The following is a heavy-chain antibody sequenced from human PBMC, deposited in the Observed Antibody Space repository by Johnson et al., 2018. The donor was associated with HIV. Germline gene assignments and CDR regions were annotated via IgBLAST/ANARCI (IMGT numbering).Heavy chain of an antibody. CDR3: ARLCSGGADAFDR. CDR2: ISSSGSNI. D-gene: IGHD3-10*02. J-gene: IGHJ3*02. Sequence: QVQLVESGGGLVKPGGSPRLSCAASGFTFSDHYMAWIRQAPGKGLEWVSYISSSGSNIYYADSVKGRFTVSRDNAKNSVYLQMNSLRAEDTAVYYCARLCSGGADAFDRWGQGTMVTVA. V-gene: IGHV3-11*04. CDR1: GFTFSDHY.